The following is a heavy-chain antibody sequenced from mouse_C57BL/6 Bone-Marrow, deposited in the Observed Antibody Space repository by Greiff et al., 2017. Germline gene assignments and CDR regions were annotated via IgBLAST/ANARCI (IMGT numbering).Heavy chain of an antibody. Sequence: QVQLQQPGAELVKPGASVKLSCKASGYPFTSSWMHWVKQRPGRGLEWIGRFDPNSGGTKYNEKFKSKATLTVDKPSSTAYMKLSSLTSEDYAVYYCARGERLFANWGQGTLVTVSA. CDR3: ARGERLFAN. J-gene: IGHJ3*01. V-gene: IGHV1-72*01. CDR2: FDPNSGGT. CDR1: GYPFTSSW.